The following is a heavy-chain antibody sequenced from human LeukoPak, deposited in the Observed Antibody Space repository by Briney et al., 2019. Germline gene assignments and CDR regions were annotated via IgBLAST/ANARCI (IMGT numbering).Heavy chain of an antibody. D-gene: IGHD2-2*01. V-gene: IGHV1-69*13. CDR2: IIPIFGTA. CDR3: ARAEYCSSTTCYSGGRLYTSSAGDY. J-gene: IGHJ4*02. Sequence: ASVKVSCKASGYTFTAYYMAWVRQAPGQGLEWMGGIIPIFGTANYAQKFQGRVTITADESTSTAYMELRSLRSDDTAVYYCARAEYCSSTTCYSGGRLYTSSAGDYWGQGTLVTVS. CDR1: GYTFTAYY.